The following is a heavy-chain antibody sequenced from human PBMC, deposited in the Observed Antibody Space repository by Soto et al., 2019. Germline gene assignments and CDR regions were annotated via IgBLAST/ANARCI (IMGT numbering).Heavy chain of an antibody. CDR3: ARDTGYDNDASDI. D-gene: IGHD5-12*01. V-gene: IGHV1-46*01. J-gene: IGHJ3*02. CDR2: INPTGTMT. CDR1: GYTYITRYY. Sequence: ASVKVSCKASGYTYITRYYTHCVRQAPGQGLEWMGIINPTGTMTKYSERFQGRLTMTRETSTSTDYMELSTLTSEETAVYFCARDTGYDNDASDIWGQGTMVTVSS.